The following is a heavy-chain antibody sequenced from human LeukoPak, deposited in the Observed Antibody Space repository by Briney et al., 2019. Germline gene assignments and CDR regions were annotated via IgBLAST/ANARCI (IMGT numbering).Heavy chain of an antibody. D-gene: IGHD3-10*01. CDR2: IIPIFGTA. V-gene: IGHV1-69*05. Sequence: SVKVSCKASGGTFSSYAISWVRQAPGQGLEWMGGIIPIFGTANYAQKFQGRVTMTRNTSISTAYMELSSLRSEDTAVYYCARGKRHYYGSGSENWFDPWGQGTLVTVSS. CDR3: ARGKRHYYGSGSENWFDP. CDR1: GGTFSSYA. J-gene: IGHJ5*02.